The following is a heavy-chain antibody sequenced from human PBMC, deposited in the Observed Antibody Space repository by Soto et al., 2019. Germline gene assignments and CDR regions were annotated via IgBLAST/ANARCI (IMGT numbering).Heavy chain of an antibody. Sequence: QLQLQESGPGLVKPSETLSLTCTVSGGSISSGSYHWAWIRQPPGKGLEWIGNIYYSGSTYYSPSLKSRVTISVDTSKNQFSLRLSSVTAADTAVYYCARSLSITIFGVVTNNWFDPWGQGTLVTVSS. D-gene: IGHD3-3*01. V-gene: IGHV4-39*01. CDR3: ARSLSITIFGVVTNNWFDP. CDR2: IYYSGST. CDR1: GGSISSGSYH. J-gene: IGHJ5*02.